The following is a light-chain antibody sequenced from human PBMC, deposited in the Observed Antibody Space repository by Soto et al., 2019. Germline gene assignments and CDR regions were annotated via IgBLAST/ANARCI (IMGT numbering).Light chain of an antibody. V-gene: IGKV1-33*01. CDR3: QQYDSLPQYT. CDR1: QDISNY. CDR2: DAA. Sequence: DIQMTQSPSSLSVSVGDRVTITCQASQDISNYLNWYQKKTGKAPKLLIYDAANLETGVPSRFSGSGSGTDFTFTISSLQPEDIATYYCQQYDSLPQYTFGQGTKLEIK. J-gene: IGKJ2*01.